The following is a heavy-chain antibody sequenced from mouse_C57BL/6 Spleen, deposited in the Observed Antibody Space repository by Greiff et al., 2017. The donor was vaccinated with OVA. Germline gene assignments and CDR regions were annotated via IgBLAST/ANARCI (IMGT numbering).Heavy chain of an antibody. Sequence: QVQLQQPGAELVRPGSSVKLSCKASGYTFTSYWMHWVKQRPIQGLEWIGNIDPSDSETHYNQKFKDKATLTVDKSSSTAYMQLSSLTSEDSAVYYCAKDDDGDREYVDVWGTGTTVTVSS. J-gene: IGHJ1*03. V-gene: IGHV1-52*01. CDR1: GYTFTSYW. CDR2: IDPSDSET. D-gene: IGHD2-4*01. CDR3: AKDDDGDREYVDV.